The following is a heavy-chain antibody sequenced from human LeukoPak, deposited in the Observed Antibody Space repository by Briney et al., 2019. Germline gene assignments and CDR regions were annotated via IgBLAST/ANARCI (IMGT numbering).Heavy chain of an antibody. D-gene: IGHD3-3*01. CDR3: AKDWADFWSGYFLFDY. CDR2: ISGNDGRT. V-gene: IGHV3-23*01. J-gene: IGHJ4*02. CDR1: GFTFNNYA. Sequence: PGGSLRLSCVASGFTFNNYAMNWVRQAPGEGLEWASSISGNDGRTYYAGSVKGRFTISRDNSKKTVYLQMNSLRAEDTAVYYCAKDWADFWSGYFLFDYWGRGTLVTVSS.